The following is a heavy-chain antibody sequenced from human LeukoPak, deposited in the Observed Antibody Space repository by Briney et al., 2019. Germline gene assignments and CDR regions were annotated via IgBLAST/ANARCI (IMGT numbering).Heavy chain of an antibody. D-gene: IGHD2-2*01. CDR3: ARDHRGGVVPDY. CDR2: ISAYNGNT. J-gene: IGHJ4*02. CDR1: GYTFTSYG. Sequence: GASVKVSCKASGYTFTSYGISWVRQAPGQGLEWMGWISAYNGNTNYAQKLQGRVAMTTDTSTSTAYMELRSLRSDDTAGYYCARDHRGGVVPDYWGQGTLVTVSS. V-gene: IGHV1-18*01.